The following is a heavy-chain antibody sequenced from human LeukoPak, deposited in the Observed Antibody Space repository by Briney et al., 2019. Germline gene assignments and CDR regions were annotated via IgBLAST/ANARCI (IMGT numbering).Heavy chain of an antibody. V-gene: IGHV4-30-2*01. CDR1: GGSISSGGYS. CDR3: ARAYDSSGYSDY. Sequence: PSETPSLTCAVSGGSISSGGYSWSWIRQPPGKGLEWIGYIYHSGSTYYNPSLKSRVTISVDTSKNQFSLKLSSVTAADTAVYYCARAYDSSGYSDYWGQGTLVTVSS. D-gene: IGHD3-22*01. CDR2: IYHSGST. J-gene: IGHJ4*02.